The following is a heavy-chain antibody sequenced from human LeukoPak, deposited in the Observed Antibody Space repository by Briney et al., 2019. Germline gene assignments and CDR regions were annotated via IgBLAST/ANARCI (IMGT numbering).Heavy chain of an antibody. J-gene: IGHJ4*02. CDR1: GFTFSSYA. Sequence: GGSLRLSCAASGFTFSSYAMHWVRQAPGKGLEWVAVISYDGSNKYYADSVKGRFTISRDNSKNTLYLQMNSLRAEDTAVYYCARGGFSSTSCYRAWGQGTLVTVSS. CDR2: ISYDGSNK. V-gene: IGHV3-30-3*01. CDR3: ARGGFSSTSCYRA. D-gene: IGHD2-2*02.